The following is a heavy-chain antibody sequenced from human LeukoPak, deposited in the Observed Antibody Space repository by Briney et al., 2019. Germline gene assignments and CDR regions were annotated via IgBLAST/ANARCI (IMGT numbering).Heavy chain of an antibody. CDR3: ARVGFLRGYSYGYYFDY. CDR2: INPNSGGT. Sequence: ASVKVSCKASGYTFTGYYMHRVRQAPGQGLEWMGWINPNSGGTNYAQKFQGRVTMTRDTSISTAYMELSRLRSDDTAVYYCARVGFLRGYSYGYYFDYWGQGTLVTVSS. CDR1: GYTFTGYY. D-gene: IGHD5-18*01. J-gene: IGHJ4*02. V-gene: IGHV1-2*02.